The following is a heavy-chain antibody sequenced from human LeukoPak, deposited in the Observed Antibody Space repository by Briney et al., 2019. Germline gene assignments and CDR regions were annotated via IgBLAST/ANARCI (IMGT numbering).Heavy chain of an antibody. CDR1: GGSISSSSYY. Sequence: PSETLSLTCTVSGGSISSSSYYWGWIRQPPGKGLEWIGSIYYSGSTYYPPSLKSRVTISVDTSKNQFSLKLSSVTAADTAVYYCARTSYDFWSGYYLRWVYYCMDVWGKGTTVTVSS. V-gene: IGHV4-39*07. J-gene: IGHJ6*03. CDR3: ARTSYDFWSGYYLRWVYYCMDV. D-gene: IGHD3-3*01. CDR2: IYYSGST.